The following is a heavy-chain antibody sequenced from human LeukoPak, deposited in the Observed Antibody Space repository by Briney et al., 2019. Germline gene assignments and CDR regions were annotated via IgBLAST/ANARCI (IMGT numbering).Heavy chain of an antibody. CDR2: IYYSGST. Sequence: PSETLSLTCTVSGGSMSSYYWSWIRQPPGKGLEWIGYIYYSGSTNYNPSLKSRVTISVDTSKNQFSLKLSSVTAADTAVYYCARVSSKSGVTWFDPWGQGTLVTVSS. CDR1: GGSMSSYY. J-gene: IGHJ5*02. CDR3: ARVSSKSGVTWFDP. V-gene: IGHV4-59*01. D-gene: IGHD2-21*02.